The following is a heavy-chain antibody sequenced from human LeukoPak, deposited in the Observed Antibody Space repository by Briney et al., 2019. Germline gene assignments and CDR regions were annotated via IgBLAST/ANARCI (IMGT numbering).Heavy chain of an antibody. D-gene: IGHD6-19*01. Sequence: GESLKISCEGSGYSFTSYWIGWVRQMPGKGLEWMGIIFPGDSDTRYSPSFQGQVTISADKSISTAYLQWSSLKASDTATYYCARHTSAWFNDAFQIWGQGTMVIVSS. J-gene: IGHJ3*02. V-gene: IGHV5-51*01. CDR2: IFPGDSDT. CDR1: GYSFTSYW. CDR3: ARHTSAWFNDAFQI.